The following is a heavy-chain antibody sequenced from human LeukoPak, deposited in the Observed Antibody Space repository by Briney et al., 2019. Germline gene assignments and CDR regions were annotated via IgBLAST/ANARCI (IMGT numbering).Heavy chain of an antibody. Sequence: GGSLRLSCSASGFTFSSYAMHWVRQAPGKGLEWVAVISYDGSNKYYADSVKGRFTISRDNSKNTLYLQMNSLRAEDTAVYYCAREKQQLDPYYYYGMDVWGKGTTVTVSS. V-gene: IGHV3-30*04. CDR2: ISYDGSNK. J-gene: IGHJ6*04. CDR1: GFTFSSYA. D-gene: IGHD6-13*01. CDR3: AREKQQLDPYYYYGMDV.